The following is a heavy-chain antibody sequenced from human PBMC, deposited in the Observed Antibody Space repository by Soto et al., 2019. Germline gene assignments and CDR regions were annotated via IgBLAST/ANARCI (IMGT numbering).Heavy chain of an antibody. J-gene: IGHJ3*02. CDR2: IRSKAYGGTT. CDR1: GFTFGDYA. Sequence: GGSLRLSCTASGFTFGDYAMSWFRQAPGKGLEWVGFIRSKAYGGTTEYAASVKGRFTISRDDSKSIAYLQMNSLKTEDTAVYYCTRVAGQQLARDASDIWGQGTMVTVSS. D-gene: IGHD6-13*01. V-gene: IGHV3-49*03. CDR3: TRVAGQQLARDASDI.